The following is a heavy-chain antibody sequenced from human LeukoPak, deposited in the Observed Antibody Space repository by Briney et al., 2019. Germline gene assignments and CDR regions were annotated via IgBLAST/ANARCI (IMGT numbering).Heavy chain of an antibody. D-gene: IGHD6-19*01. CDR2: ISSSGSTI. J-gene: IGHJ4*02. CDR1: GFTFSSYE. Sequence: GGSLRLSCAASGFTFSSYEMNWVRQAPGKGLEWVSYISSSGSTIYYADSVKGRFTISRDNSKNTLYLQMNSLRAEDTAVYYCAKLPGIAVAGRFDYWGQGTLVTVSS. V-gene: IGHV3-48*03. CDR3: AKLPGIAVAGRFDY.